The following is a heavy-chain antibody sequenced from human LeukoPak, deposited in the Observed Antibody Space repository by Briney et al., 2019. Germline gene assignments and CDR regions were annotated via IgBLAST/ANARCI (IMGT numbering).Heavy chain of an antibody. Sequence: SETLSLTCAVYGGSFSGYYWSWIRQPPGKGLEWIGEINHSGSTNYNPSLKSRVTISVDTSKNQFSLKLSSVTAADTAVYYCARELVSSSAYWGQGTLVTVSS. J-gene: IGHJ4*02. CDR1: GGSFSGYY. V-gene: IGHV4-34*01. D-gene: IGHD6-6*01. CDR2: INHSGST. CDR3: ARELVSSSAY.